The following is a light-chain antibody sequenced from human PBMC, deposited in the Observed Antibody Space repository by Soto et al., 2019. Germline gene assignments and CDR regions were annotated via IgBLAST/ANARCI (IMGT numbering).Light chain of an antibody. Sequence: EIVLTQSPGPRSFSQGERATLPCRASQRVSNNSQAWYQQKSGQAPRLLIYGASVRATGIPDRFSGSGSGTDFTLTISRLEPEDFAVYYCQQYGSSPPITFGQGTRLEIK. CDR3: QQYGSSPPIT. V-gene: IGKV3-20*01. J-gene: IGKJ5*01. CDR1: QRVSNNS. CDR2: GAS.